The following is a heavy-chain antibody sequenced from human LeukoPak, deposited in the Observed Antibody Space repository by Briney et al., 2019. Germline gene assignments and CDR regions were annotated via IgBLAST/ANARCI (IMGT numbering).Heavy chain of an antibody. V-gene: IGHV3-30-3*01. CDR3: ARVPVPAAFNYYYYYGMDV. D-gene: IGHD2-2*01. Sequence: GRSLRLSCAASGFTFSSYAMHWVRQAPGKGLEWVAVISYDGSNKYYADSVKGRFTISRDNSKNALYLQMNSLRAEDTAVYYCARVPVPAAFNYYYYYGMDVWGQGTTVTVSS. J-gene: IGHJ6*02. CDR2: ISYDGSNK. CDR1: GFTFSSYA.